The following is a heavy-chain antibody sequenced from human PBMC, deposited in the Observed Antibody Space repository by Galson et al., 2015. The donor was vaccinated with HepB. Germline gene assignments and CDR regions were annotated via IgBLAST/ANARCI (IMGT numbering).Heavy chain of an antibody. J-gene: IGHJ4*02. CDR2: ISFDETNK. CDR1: GFTFSSYA. Sequence: LRLSCAASGFTFSSYAMHWVRQAPGKGLEWVAFISFDETNKYYTDSVRGRFTVSRDNSENTLYLQMNSLKTEDTAIYYCARSLAAARFHFDFWGQGTLVTVSS. D-gene: IGHD6-13*01. V-gene: IGHV3-30-3*01. CDR3: ARSLAAARFHFDF.